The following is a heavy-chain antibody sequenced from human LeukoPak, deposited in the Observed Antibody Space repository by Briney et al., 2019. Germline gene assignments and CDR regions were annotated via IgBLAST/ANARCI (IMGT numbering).Heavy chain of an antibody. J-gene: IGHJ4*02. CDR3: ARSYYDILTGYKYFDY. CDR1: GYTFTSYA. V-gene: IGHV7-4-1*02. Sequence: ASVKVSCKASGYTFTSYAMNWARQAPGQGLEWMGWINTNTGNPTYAQGFTGRFVFSLDTSVSTAYLQVSSLKAEDTAVYYCARSYYDILTGYKYFDYWGQGTLVTVSS. CDR2: INTNTGNP. D-gene: IGHD3-9*01.